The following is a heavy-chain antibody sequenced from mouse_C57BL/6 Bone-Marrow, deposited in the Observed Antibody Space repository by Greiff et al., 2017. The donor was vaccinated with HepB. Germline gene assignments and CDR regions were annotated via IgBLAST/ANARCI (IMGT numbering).Heavy chain of an antibody. D-gene: IGHD1-1*01. J-gene: IGHJ1*03. CDR1: GYTFTSYW. V-gene: IGHV1-64*01. Sequence: QVQLQQPGAELVKPGASVKLSCKASGYTFTSYWMHWVKQRPGQGLEWIGMIHPNSGSTNYNEKFKSKATLTVDKSSSTAYMQLSSLTSEDSAVYYCARVGMTTVVALRYFDVWGTGTTVTVSA. CDR3: ARVGMTTVVALRYFDV. CDR2: IHPNSGST.